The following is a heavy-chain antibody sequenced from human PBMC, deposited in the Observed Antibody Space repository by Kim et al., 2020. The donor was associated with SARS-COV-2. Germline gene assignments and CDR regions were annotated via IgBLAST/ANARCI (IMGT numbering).Heavy chain of an antibody. CDR1: SGLITYSNAH. CDR3: AGDGNTIKWFYY. J-gene: IGHJ4*02. D-gene: IGHD1-26*01. CDR2: TSYSGTA. Sequence: SETLSLTCTVPSGLITYSNAHWGWIRQAPGRGLEWIGTTSYSGTARYNPSLESRVTISVETSKSQFSLTLRSVTAADTAMYYCAGDGNTIKWFYYWGQGT. V-gene: IGHV4-39*07.